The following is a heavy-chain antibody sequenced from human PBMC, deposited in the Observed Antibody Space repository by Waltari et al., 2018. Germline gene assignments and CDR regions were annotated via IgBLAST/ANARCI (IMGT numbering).Heavy chain of an antibody. V-gene: IGHV1-8*02. J-gene: IGHJ5*02. CDR2: VNPDSGAT. CDR3: ARGRDVFANFDYNWFDP. CDR1: GYTFINYQ. D-gene: IGHD3-3*01. Sequence: QVQLVQSGAEVLKPGASVKVSCQASGYTFINYQITWVRQAAGQGCEWMGWVNPDSGATAYAQKFQGRITMTWDTSISTAYMELSNLRSDDTAVLYCARGRDVFANFDYNWFDPWGQGTLVTVSS.